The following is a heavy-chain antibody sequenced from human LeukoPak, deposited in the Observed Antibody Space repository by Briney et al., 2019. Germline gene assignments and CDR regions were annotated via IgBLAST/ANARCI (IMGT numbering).Heavy chain of an antibody. D-gene: IGHD3-9*01. CDR2: INPSGGST. J-gene: IGHJ5*02. Sequence: GASVKVSCKASGYTFTSYYMHWVRQAPGQGLEWMGIINPSGGSTSYAQKLQGRVTMTRDTSTSTVYMELSSLRSEDTAVYYCARDPGFTEGWFDPWGQGTLVTVSS. V-gene: IGHV1-46*01. CDR3: ARDPGFTEGWFDP. CDR1: GYTFTSYY.